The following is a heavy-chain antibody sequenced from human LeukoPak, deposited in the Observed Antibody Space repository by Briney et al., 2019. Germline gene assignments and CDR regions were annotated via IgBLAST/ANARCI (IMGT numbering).Heavy chain of an antibody. CDR2: IYPSGNT. CDR3: AGIYYYGSGSYYSQN. CDR1: GDSISNSRHY. Sequence: SETLSLTCTVSGDSISNSRHYWSWIRQPAGKALEWIGRIYPSGNTNYNPSLKSRVTISVDTSKNQFSLKLSSVTAADTAVYYCAGIYYYGSGSYYSQNWGQGTLVTVSS. D-gene: IGHD3-10*01. V-gene: IGHV4-61*02. J-gene: IGHJ4*02.